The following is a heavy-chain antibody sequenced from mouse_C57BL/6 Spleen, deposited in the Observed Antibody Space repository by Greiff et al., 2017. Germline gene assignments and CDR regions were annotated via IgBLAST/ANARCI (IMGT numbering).Heavy chain of an antibody. V-gene: IGHV14-1*01. J-gene: IGHJ1*03. Sequence: VQLQQSGAELVRPGASVKLSCTASGFNINDYYMHWVKQRPEQGLEWIGRIDPEDGDTEYAPKFQGKATMTADTSSNTAYLQLSSLTSEDTAVYYCAHYSNWYFDVWGTGTTVTVSS. CDR1: GFNINDYY. D-gene: IGHD2-5*01. CDR2: IDPEDGDT. CDR3: AHYSNWYFDV.